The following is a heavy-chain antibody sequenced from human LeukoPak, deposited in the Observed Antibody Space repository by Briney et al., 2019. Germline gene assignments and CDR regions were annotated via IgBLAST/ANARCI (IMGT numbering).Heavy chain of an antibody. CDR3: ARDRGGYYGAFDI. CDR1: GGSISSCY. V-gene: IGHV4-59*01. CDR2: IYYSGST. J-gene: IGHJ3*02. Sequence: SETLSLTCTVSGGSISSCYWSWIRQPPGKGLEWVGYIYYSGSTNYNPSLKSRVTISVDTSKNQFSLKLSSVTAADTAVYYCARDRGGYYGAFDIWGQGTMVTVSS. D-gene: IGHD3-22*01.